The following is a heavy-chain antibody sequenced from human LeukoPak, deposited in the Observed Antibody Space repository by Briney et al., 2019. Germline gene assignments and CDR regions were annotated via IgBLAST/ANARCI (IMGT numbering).Heavy chain of an antibody. CDR2: IYSDGKT. V-gene: IGHV3-53*01. D-gene: IGHD2-2*01. CDR1: GFTVSRNY. Sequence: GGSLRLSCAASGFTVSRNYMSWVRQAPGRGLERVSVIYSDGKTYYADSVKGRFTISRDIAKNSLYLQMNSLGAEDTAVYYCATYSSSNAREFQHWGQGTLVTVSA. CDR3: ATYSSSNAREFQH. J-gene: IGHJ1*01.